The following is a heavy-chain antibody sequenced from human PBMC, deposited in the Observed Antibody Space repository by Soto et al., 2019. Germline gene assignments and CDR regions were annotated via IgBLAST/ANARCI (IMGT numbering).Heavy chain of an antibody. CDR3: AREGPRPYYYYGMDV. CDR2: ISGYNGKT. J-gene: IGHJ6*02. CDR1: GYTFSMSG. V-gene: IGHV1-18*01. Sequence: QVQLVQSGAEVKKPGASVKVSCKSSGYTFSMSGISWVRQAPGQGLEWMGWISGYNGKTNYEQKFQDRVTMTTDTSPNMAYMELRSLRSADTAVYYCAREGPRPYYYYGMDVWCQGTTVTVSS.